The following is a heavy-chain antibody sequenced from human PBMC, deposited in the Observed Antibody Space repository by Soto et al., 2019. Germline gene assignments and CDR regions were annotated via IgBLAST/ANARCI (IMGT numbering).Heavy chain of an antibody. Sequence: QVQLQESGPGLVKPSGTLSLTCAVSGGSISTTNWWGWVRQTPGKGLEWIGEIYHSESTNYNPSLKSRVTMSVDKSKNQSSLKLSSVTAADTAVYYCARDQISGSAFDIWGQGTMVTVSS. CDR1: GGSISTTNW. D-gene: IGHD6-19*01. J-gene: IGHJ3*02. V-gene: IGHV4-4*02. CDR2: IYHSEST. CDR3: ARDQISGSAFDI.